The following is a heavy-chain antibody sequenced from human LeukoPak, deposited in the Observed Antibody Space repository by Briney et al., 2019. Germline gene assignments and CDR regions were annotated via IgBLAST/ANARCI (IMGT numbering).Heavy chain of an antibody. J-gene: IGHJ6*03. D-gene: IGHD2-8*01. Sequence: KSSETLSLTCTVSGGSISSYYWSWIRQPPGKGLEWIGSIYYSGSTYYNPSLKSRVTISVDTSKNQFSLKLSSVTAADTAVYYCARHNGDYYYMDVWGKGTTVTVSS. CDR1: GGSISSYY. CDR3: ARHNGDYYYMDV. CDR2: IYYSGST. V-gene: IGHV4-59*05.